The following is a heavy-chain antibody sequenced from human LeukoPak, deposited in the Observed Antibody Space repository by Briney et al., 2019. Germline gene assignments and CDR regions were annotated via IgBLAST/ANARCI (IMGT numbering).Heavy chain of an antibody. V-gene: IGHV3-21*01. Sequence: GGSLRLSCAASGFTFSSYSMNWVRQAPGKGLEWVSSISSSSNYIYYADSVKGRFTISRDNAKNSLYLQMNSLRAEDTAVYYCAREIAHYYGSGSYSPLDYWGQGTLVTVSS. D-gene: IGHD3-10*01. CDR1: GFTFSSYS. J-gene: IGHJ4*02. CDR2: ISSSSNYI. CDR3: AREIAHYYGSGSYSPLDY.